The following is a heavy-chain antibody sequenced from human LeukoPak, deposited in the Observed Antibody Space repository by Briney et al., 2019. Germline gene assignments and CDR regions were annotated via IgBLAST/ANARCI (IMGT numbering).Heavy chain of an antibody. CDR2: FDPEDGET. J-gene: IGHJ5*02. D-gene: IGHD2-2*02. Sequence: ASVKVSCKVSGYTLTELSMHWVRQAPGKGLEWMGGFDPEDGETIYAQKFQGRVTMTEDTSTDTAYMELSSLRSEGTAVYYCAISRGYCSSTSCYNNWFDPWGQGTLVTVSS. CDR3: AISRGYCSSTSCYNNWFDP. V-gene: IGHV1-24*01. CDR1: GYTLTELS.